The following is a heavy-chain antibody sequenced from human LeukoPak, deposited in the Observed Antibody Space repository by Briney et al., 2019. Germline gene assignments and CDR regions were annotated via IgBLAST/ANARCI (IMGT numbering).Heavy chain of an antibody. CDR3: ARVDMATMNFDY. V-gene: IGHV3-53*01. Sequence: PGGSLRLSCAASGFTVSSNYMSWVRQAPGKGLEWVSVIYSGGSTYYADSVKGRFTISRDNSKNTLYLQMNSLRAEDTAVYYCARVDMATMNFDYWGQGTLVTVSS. J-gene: IGHJ4*02. CDR1: GFTVSSNY. D-gene: IGHD5-24*01. CDR2: IYSGGST.